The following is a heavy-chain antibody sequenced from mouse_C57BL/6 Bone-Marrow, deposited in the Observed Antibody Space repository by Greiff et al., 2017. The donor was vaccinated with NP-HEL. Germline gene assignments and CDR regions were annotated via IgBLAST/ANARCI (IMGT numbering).Heavy chain of an antibody. Sequence: EVKLVESGGGLVQPKGSLKLSCAASGFSFNTYAMNWVRQAPGKGLEWVARIRSKSNNYATYYADSVKDRFTISRDDSESMLYLQMNNLKTEDTAMYYCVRHCRDGYYEAMDYWGQGTSVTVSS. D-gene: IGHD2-3*01. J-gene: IGHJ4*01. CDR2: IRSKSNNYAT. CDR1: GFSFNTYA. V-gene: IGHV10-1*01. CDR3: VRHCRDGYYEAMDY.